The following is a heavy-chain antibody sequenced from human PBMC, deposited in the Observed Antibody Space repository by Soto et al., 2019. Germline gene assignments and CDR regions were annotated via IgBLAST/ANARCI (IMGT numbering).Heavy chain of an antibody. V-gene: IGHV1-18*01. CDR3: ARVRGYCSSTSCSGAFDI. D-gene: IGHD2-2*01. J-gene: IGHJ3*02. CDR2: ISAYNGNT. Sequence: GASVKVSCKASGYTFTSYGISWVRQAPGQGLEWMGWISAYNGNTNYAQKLQGRVTMTTDTSTSTAYMELRSLRSDDTAVYYCARVRGYCSSTSCSGAFDIWGQGTMVTVSS. CDR1: GYTFTSYG.